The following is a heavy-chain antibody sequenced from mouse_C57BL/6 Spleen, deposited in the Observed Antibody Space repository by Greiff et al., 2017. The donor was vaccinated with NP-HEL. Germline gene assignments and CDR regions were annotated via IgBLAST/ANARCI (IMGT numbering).Heavy chain of an antibody. V-gene: IGHV1-82*01. Sequence: QVQLKQSGPELVKPGASVKISCKASGYAFSSSWMNWVKQRPGKGLEWIGRIYPGDGDTNYNGKFKGKATLTADKSSSTAYMQLSSLTSEDSAVYFCARLGAYYSNSYYFDYWGQGTTLTVSS. J-gene: IGHJ2*01. CDR3: ARLGAYYSNSYYFDY. CDR1: GYAFSSSW. CDR2: IYPGDGDT. D-gene: IGHD2-5*01.